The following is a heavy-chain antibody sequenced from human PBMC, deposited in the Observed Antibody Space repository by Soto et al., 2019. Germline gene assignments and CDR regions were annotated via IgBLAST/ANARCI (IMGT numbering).Heavy chain of an antibody. Sequence: SETLSLTCAIYLGSISISNWWSWLRQPPGKGLEWIGEIYHSGSTNYNPSLKSRVTISVEKSKNQFSLQLNSLRVEDSAVYYCAKTRSSDYDVGPWGQGTKVTVSS. J-gene: IGHJ5*02. D-gene: IGHD5-12*01. CDR2: IYHSGST. CDR1: LGSISISNW. V-gene: IGHV4-4*02. CDR3: AKTRSSDYDVGP.